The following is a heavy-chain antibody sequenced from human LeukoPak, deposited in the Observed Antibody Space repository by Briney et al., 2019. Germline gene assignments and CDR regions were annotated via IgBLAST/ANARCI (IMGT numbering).Heavy chain of an antibody. D-gene: IGHD2-15*01. Sequence: SETLSLTCTVSGGSISSYYWSWIRQPPGKGLEWIGYIYYSGSTNYNPSLKSRVTIPVDTSKNQFSLKLSSVTAADTAVYYCARLHGYCSGGSCYGWFDPWGQGTLVTVSS. CDR1: GGSISSYY. CDR2: IYYSGST. CDR3: ARLHGYCSGGSCYGWFDP. J-gene: IGHJ5*02. V-gene: IGHV4-59*01.